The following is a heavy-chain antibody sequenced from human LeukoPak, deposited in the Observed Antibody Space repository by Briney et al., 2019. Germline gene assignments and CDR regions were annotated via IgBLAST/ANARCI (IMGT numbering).Heavy chain of an antibody. CDR1: GFTFSSYW. CDR2: VKQDGSGK. V-gene: IGHV3-7*01. CDR3: VSGGSYYVY. Sequence: GGSLRLSCAASGFTFSSYWMTWVRQAPGKGLEWVANVKQDGSGKYYVDSVRGRFTISRDNAKNSLFVQMNSLRVEDTAVYYCVSGGSYYVYWGQGTLVTVSS. D-gene: IGHD3-16*01. J-gene: IGHJ4*02.